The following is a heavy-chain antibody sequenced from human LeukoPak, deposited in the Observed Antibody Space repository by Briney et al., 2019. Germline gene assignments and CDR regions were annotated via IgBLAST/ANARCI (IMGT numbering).Heavy chain of an antibody. D-gene: IGHD2-15*01. CDR3: ARERWHCRVNCYSVYYYALDV. J-gene: IGHJ6*02. V-gene: IGHV1-3*01. Sequence: ASVKVSCKGSGYTFTNYAVHWVRQAPGQRLEWLGWINPGNGDTKYSQNFQGRVTVTSDTSAATAYVELNSLTSEDAAVYYCARERWHCRVNCYSVYYYALDVWGQGTTVTVSS. CDR2: INPGNGDT. CDR1: GYTFTNYA.